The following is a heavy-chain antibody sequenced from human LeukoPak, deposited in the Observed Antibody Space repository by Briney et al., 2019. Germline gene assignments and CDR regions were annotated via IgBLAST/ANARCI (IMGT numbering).Heavy chain of an antibody. J-gene: IGHJ6*03. V-gene: IGHV4-59*01. Sequence: SXIRQPXGKGLEWIGYIYYSGSTNYNPSLKSRVTISVDTSRNQFSLKLSSVTAADTAVYYCARAEAGYSSGWRDLLGTHYYYYMDVWGKGTTVTVSS. CDR2: IYYSGST. D-gene: IGHD6-19*01. CDR3: ARAEAGYSSGWRDLLGTHYYYYMDV.